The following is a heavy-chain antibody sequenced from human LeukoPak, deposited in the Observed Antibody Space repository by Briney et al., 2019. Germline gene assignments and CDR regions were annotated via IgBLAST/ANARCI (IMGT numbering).Heavy chain of an antibody. Sequence: GGSLRLSCAASGFTFSVSAIHWVRQASGKGLEWVGRIRGKANDYATAYAASVKGRFTISRDDSKDTAFLQMDSLKTEDTAVYYCTRLSPLNCSSTTCYPPFDYWGQGTPVTVSS. J-gene: IGHJ4*02. CDR1: GFTFSVSA. CDR2: IRGKANDYAT. D-gene: IGHD2-2*01. CDR3: TRLSPLNCSSTTCYPPFDY. V-gene: IGHV3-73*01.